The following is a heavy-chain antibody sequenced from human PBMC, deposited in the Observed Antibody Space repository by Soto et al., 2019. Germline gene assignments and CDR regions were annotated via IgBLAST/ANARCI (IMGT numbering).Heavy chain of an antibody. CDR2: ISGSGGST. Sequence: EVQLLESGGGLVQPGGSLRLSCAASGFTFSSYAMSWVRQAPGKGLEWVSAISGSGGSTYYADSVKGRFTISRDNSNNTLYLQMNSLRAEDTAVYYCAKTPDIVVVVAARKKWYYFDYWGQGTLVTVSS. D-gene: IGHD2-15*01. CDR3: AKTPDIVVVVAARKKWYYFDY. V-gene: IGHV3-23*01. CDR1: GFTFSSYA. J-gene: IGHJ4*02.